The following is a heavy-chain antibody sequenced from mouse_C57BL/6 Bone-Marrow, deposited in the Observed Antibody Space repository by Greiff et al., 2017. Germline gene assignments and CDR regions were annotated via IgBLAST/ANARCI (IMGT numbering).Heavy chain of an antibody. CDR1: GFSLTSYG. J-gene: IGHJ4*01. Sequence: VHLVESGPGLVQPSQSLSITCTVSGFSLTSYGVHWVRQSPGKGLEWLGVIWSGGSTDDNAAFISRLCISKDNSKSQVFFKMNSLQADDTAIYYCASKRRLRDAMDYWGQGTSVTVSS. CDR3: ASKRRLRDAMDY. V-gene: IGHV2-2*01. D-gene: IGHD2-2*01. CDR2: IWSGGST.